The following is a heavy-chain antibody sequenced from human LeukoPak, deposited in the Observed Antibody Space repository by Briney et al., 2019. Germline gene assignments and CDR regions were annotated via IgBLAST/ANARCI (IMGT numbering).Heavy chain of an antibody. Sequence: GESLKISCKGSGYSFSTFWIGWVRQMPGKGLEWMGIIYPGDSDTRYSPSFQGQVTISADKSISTAYLQWSSLKASDTAMYYCARDNSNYFDYWGQGTLATVSS. J-gene: IGHJ4*02. D-gene: IGHD4-11*01. CDR1: GYSFSTFW. CDR2: IYPGDSDT. V-gene: IGHV5-51*01. CDR3: ARDNSNYFDY.